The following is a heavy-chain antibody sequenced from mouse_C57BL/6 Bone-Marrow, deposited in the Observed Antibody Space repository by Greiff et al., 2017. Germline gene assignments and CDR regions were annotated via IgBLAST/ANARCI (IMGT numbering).Heavy chain of an antibody. J-gene: IGHJ3*01. V-gene: IGHV5-17*01. CDR1: GFTFSDYG. CDR2: LSSGSSTI. Sequence: EVKLVESGGGLVKPGGSLKLSCAASGFTFSDYGMHWVRQAPEKGLEWVAYLSSGSSTIYYADTVKGRFTISRDNAKNTLFLQMTSLRSEDTAMYYCARSYPAWFAYWGQGTLVTVSA. CDR3: ARSYPAWFAY.